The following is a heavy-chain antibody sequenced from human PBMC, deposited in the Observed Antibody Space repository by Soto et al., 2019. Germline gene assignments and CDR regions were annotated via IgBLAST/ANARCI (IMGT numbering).Heavy chain of an antibody. V-gene: IGHV4-59*01. CDR1: GGSISSYY. Sequence: SETLSLTCTVSGGSISSYYWSWIRQPPGKGLEWIGYIYYSGSTNYNPSLKSRVTISVDTSKNQFSLKLSSVTAADTAVYYCARDQGSSSIAAAGGPYFDYWGQGTLVTVSS. D-gene: IGHD6-13*01. J-gene: IGHJ4*02. CDR3: ARDQGSSSIAAAGGPYFDY. CDR2: IYYSGST.